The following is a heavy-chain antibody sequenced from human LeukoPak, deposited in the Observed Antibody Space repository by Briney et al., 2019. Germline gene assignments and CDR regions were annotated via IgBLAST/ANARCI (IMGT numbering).Heavy chain of an antibody. CDR1: GFTFDDYA. Sequence: LRLSCAASGFTFDDYAMHWVRQPPGKGLEWIGYIYYSGSTNYNPSLKGRVTISVDTSKNQFSLKLSSVTAADTAVYYCARVYGAGYDFRGAFDIWGQGTMVTVSS. CDR3: ARVYGAGYDFRGAFDI. CDR2: IYYSGST. J-gene: IGHJ3*02. V-gene: IGHV4-59*01. D-gene: IGHD5-12*01.